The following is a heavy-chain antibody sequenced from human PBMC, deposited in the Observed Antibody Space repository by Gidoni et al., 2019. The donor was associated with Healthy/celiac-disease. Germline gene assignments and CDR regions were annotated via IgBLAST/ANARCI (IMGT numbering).Heavy chain of an antibody. D-gene: IGHD3-9*01. J-gene: IGHJ6*02. Sequence: QVQLQESGPGLVKPSETLSLTCAVSGYSISSGYYWGWIRQLPGKGLEWVGSIYHSGSTYYNPSLKSRVTISVDTSKNQFSLKLSSVTAADTAVYYCARVIYDILTGYGMDVWGQGTTVTVSS. CDR2: IYHSGST. V-gene: IGHV4-38-2*01. CDR3: ARVIYDILTGYGMDV. CDR1: GYSISSGYY.